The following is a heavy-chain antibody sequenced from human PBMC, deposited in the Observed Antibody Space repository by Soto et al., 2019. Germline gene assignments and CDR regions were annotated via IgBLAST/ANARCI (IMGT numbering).Heavy chain of an antibody. CDR3: ARNRATTGDFDY. D-gene: IGHD1-1*01. Sequence: GASVKVSCKASGYTFTSYDINWVRQATGQGLEWVGWMNPSSGDTGYAQKFQGRVTMTRSTSVSTAYMELSSLTSDDTAVYYCARNRATTGDFDYRGQGTLVTVSS. CDR2: MNPSSGDT. J-gene: IGHJ4*02. CDR1: GYTFTSYD. V-gene: IGHV1-8*01.